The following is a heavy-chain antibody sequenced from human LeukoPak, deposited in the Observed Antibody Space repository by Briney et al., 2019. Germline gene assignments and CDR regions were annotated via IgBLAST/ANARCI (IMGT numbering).Heavy chain of an antibody. D-gene: IGHD3-10*01. CDR1: GGCFSGYY. J-gene: IGHJ4*02. CDR3: AMKASMVRALVDY. CDR2: INHSGST. V-gene: IGHV4-34*01. Sequence: SETLSLTCAVHGGCFSGYYWSWIRQPPGKGLEWIGEINHSGSTNYNPSLKSRVTISVDTSKNQFSLKLSSVTAADTAVYYCAMKASMVRALVDYWGQGTLVTVSS.